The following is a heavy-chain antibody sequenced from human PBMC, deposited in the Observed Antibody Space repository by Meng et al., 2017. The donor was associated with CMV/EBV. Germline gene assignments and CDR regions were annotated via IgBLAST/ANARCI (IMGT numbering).Heavy chain of an antibody. V-gene: IGHV3-74*01. CDR1: GFTLSNSW. CDR2: INSDGSST. CDR3: ARERANYYDSSGYYGY. D-gene: IGHD3-22*01. Sequence: SGFTLSNSWMNWVRRAPGKGLVWVSRINSDGSSTSYADSVKGRFTISRDNAKNTLYLHMNSLRAEDTAVYYCARERANYYDSSGYYGYWGQGTLVTVSS. J-gene: IGHJ4*02.